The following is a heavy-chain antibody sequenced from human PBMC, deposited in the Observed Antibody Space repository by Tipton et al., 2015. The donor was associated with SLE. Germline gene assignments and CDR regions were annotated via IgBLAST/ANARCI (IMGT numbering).Heavy chain of an antibody. CDR1: GGSISSGGYY. D-gene: IGHD3-22*01. J-gene: IGHJ4*02. CDR3: VRGPRGSSGYPS. CDR2: IYYSGST. V-gene: IGHV4-31*03. Sequence: TLSLTCTVSGGSISSGGYYWSWIRQHPGKGLEWIGYIYYSGSTYYNPSLKSRVTMSGDTSKNEFSLKLISVTAADTAVYYCVRGPRGSSGYPSWGRGTLVTVSS.